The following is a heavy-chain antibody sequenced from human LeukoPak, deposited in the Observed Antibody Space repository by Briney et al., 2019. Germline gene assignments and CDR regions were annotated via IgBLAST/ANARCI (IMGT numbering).Heavy chain of an antibody. V-gene: IGHV4-61*02. CDR2: ISSSGST. CDR3: ARLHITGTIYYYYYMDV. CDR1: GDSISSGDYY. Sequence: SETLSLTCTVSGDSISSGDYYWSWIRQPAGEGLEWIGRISSSGSTNYNPSLKSRVTISVDTSKNQFSLKLSSVTAADTAVYFCARLHITGTIYYYYYMDVWGKGTTVTVSS. D-gene: IGHD1-20*01. J-gene: IGHJ6*03.